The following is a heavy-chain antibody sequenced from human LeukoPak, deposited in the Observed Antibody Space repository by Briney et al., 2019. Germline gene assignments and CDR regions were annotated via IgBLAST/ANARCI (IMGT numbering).Heavy chain of an antibody. CDR2: IYPGDSDT. CDR3: ARQSYCSSTSCYTDNWFDR. J-gene: IGHJ5*02. Sequence: GESLKISCKGSGYSFTSYWIGWVRQMPGKGLEWIGSIYPGDSDTRYSPSFQGQVTISADKSISTAYLQWSSLKASDTAMYYCARQSYCSSTSCYTDNWFDRWGQGTLVTVSS. CDR1: GYSFTSYW. D-gene: IGHD2-2*02. V-gene: IGHV5-51*01.